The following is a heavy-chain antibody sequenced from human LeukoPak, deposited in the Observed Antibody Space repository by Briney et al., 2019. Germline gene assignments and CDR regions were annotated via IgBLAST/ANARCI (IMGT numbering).Heavy chain of an antibody. J-gene: IGHJ3*02. V-gene: IGHV3-21*01. Sequence: GGSLRLSCAASGFTFSSYWMHWVRQAPGKGLEWVSSISSSSSYIYYADSVKGRFTISRDNAKNSLYLQMNSLRAEDTAVYYCARGDSSGWDDAFDIWGQGTMVTVSS. CDR3: ARGDSSGWDDAFDI. CDR1: GFTFSSYW. CDR2: ISSSSSYI. D-gene: IGHD6-19*01.